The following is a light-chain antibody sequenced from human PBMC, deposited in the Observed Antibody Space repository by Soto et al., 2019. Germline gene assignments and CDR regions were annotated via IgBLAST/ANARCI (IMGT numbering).Light chain of an antibody. CDR2: AAP. J-gene: IGKJ4*01. Sequence: AIRMTQSPSSFSASTGDRVTITCRASQGISSYLAWYQQKPGKAPELLIYAAPTLQSGVPSRFSGSGSGTDFTLTISCLQSEDFATYYCQQYYSFPLTFGGGTKVDI. V-gene: IGKV1-8*01. CDR1: QGISSY. CDR3: QQYYSFPLT.